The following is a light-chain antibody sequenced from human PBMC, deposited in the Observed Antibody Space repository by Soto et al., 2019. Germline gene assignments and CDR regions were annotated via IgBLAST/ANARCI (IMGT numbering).Light chain of an antibody. CDR1: QGISSY. V-gene: IGKV1-8*01. Sequence: AIRMTQSPSSFSASTGDRVTITCRASQGISSYLAWYQQKPGKAPKLLIYAASTLQSGVPSRFSGSGSGTDFTLTISCLQSEDFATCCCQQYYSYSYTFGQGTKLEIK. J-gene: IGKJ2*01. CDR3: QQYYSYSYT. CDR2: AAS.